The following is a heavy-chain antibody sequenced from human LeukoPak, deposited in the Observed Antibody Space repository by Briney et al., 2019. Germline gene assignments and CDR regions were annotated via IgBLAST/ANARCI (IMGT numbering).Heavy chain of an antibody. CDR1: GGTFSSYA. V-gene: IGHV1-69*13. CDR3: AADIVVVPAAMELNWFDP. D-gene: IGHD2-2*01. CDR2: IIPIFGTA. J-gene: IGHJ5*02. Sequence: ASVKVSCKASGGTFSSYAISWVRQALGQGLEWMGGIIPIFGTANYAQKFQGRVTITADESTSTAYMELSGLRSEDTAVYYCAADIVVVPAAMELNWFDPWGQGTLVTVSS.